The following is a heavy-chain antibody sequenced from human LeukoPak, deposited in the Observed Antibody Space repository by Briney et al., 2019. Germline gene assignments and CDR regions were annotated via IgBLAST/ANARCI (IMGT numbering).Heavy chain of an antibody. V-gene: IGHV4-59*08. J-gene: IGHJ1*01. Sequence: SETLSLTCTVSGGAIDNFYWSWIRQPPGKGLEWIAYVYYSGTINYNPSLESRVTISVDTSKNQFSLRLTSVAAADTAVYYCARHGTAAGPFQLWGQGTLVTVSS. D-gene: IGHD2-21*02. CDR1: GGAIDNFY. CDR3: ARHGTAAGPFQL. CDR2: VYYSGTI.